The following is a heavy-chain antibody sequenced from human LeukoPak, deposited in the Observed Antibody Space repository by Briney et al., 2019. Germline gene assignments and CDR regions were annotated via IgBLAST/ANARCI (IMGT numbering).Heavy chain of an antibody. D-gene: IGHD6-13*01. CDR2: ISGSGGST. CDR1: GFTFSSYA. J-gene: IGHJ4*02. CDR3: AKDRIAAAGCDY. V-gene: IGHV3-23*01. Sequence: GGSLRLSCAASGFTFSSYAMSWVRQAPGKGLEWVPAISGSGGSTYYADSVKGRFTISRDDSKNTLYLQMNSLRAEDTAVYYCAKDRIAAAGCDYWGQGTLVTVSS.